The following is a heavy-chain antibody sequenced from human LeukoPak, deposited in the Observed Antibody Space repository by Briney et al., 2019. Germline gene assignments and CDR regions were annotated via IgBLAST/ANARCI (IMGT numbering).Heavy chain of an antibody. J-gene: IGHJ3*02. D-gene: IGHD6-13*01. CDR3: TTDATRARYSSSWLDAFDI. Sequence: KPGGSLRLSCAASGFTSSNAWMSWVRQAPGKGLEWVGRIKSKTDGGTTDYAAPVKGRFTISRDDSKNTLYLQMNSLKTEDTAVYYCTTDATRARYSSSWLDAFDIWGQGTMVTVSS. CDR1: GFTSSNAW. CDR2: IKSKTDGGTT. V-gene: IGHV3-15*01.